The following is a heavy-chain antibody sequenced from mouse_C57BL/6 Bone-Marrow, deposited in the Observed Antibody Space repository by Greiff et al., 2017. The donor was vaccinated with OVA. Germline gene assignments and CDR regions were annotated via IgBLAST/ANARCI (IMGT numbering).Heavy chain of an antibody. CDR1: GYSITSDY. D-gene: IGHD2-5*01. V-gene: IGHV3-8*01. CDR3: AREKAYYSNAMDY. Sequence: VQLKESGPGLAKPSQTLSLTCSATGYSITSDYWNWIRKFPGNKLEYIGYISHSGSTYYNPSLKSRISITRDTSKNQYYLQLNSVTTEDPATYYCAREKAYYSNAMDYWGQGTSVTVSS. J-gene: IGHJ4*01. CDR2: ISHSGST.